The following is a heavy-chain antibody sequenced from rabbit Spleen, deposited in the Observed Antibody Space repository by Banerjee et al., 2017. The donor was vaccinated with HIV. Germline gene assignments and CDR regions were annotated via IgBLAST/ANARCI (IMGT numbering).Heavy chain of an antibody. J-gene: IGHJ4*01. V-gene: IGHV1S40*01. CDR1: GLDFSSSYW. Sequence: QSLEESGGDLVKPGASLTLTCTASGLDFSSSYWICWVRQAPGKGLEWIACIDVSSSGRTYYASGAKGRFTISRTSSTTVALQMTSLTAADTATYFCARDPAGREDFNLWGQGTLVTVS. D-gene: IGHD4-2*01. CDR2: IDVSSSGRT. CDR3: ARDPAGREDFNL.